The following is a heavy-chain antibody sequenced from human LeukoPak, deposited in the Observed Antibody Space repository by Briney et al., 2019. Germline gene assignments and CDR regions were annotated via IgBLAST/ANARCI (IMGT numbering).Heavy chain of an antibody. Sequence: SETLSLTCTVSGGSISSYYWSWIRQPPGKGLEWIGYIYYSGRTNYNPSLKSRVTISVDTSKNQFSLKLSSVTAADTAVYYCARDDPSIVGATENAFDIWGQGTMVTVSS. CDR1: GGSISSYY. CDR3: ARDDPSIVGATENAFDI. J-gene: IGHJ3*02. D-gene: IGHD1-26*01. V-gene: IGHV4-59*01. CDR2: IYYSGRT.